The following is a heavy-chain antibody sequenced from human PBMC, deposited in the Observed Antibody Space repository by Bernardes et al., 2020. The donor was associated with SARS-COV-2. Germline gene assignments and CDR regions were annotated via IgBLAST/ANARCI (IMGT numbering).Heavy chain of an antibody. CDR1: GYTFTGYY. CDR2: INPNSGGT. Sequence: ASVKVSCKASGYTFTGYYMHWVRQAPGQGLEWMGWINPNSGGTNYAQKFQGRVTMTRDTSISTAYMELSRLRSDDTAVYYCARAHSSGWNEDVWGQGTTVTVSS. V-gene: IGHV1-2*02. D-gene: IGHD6-19*01. J-gene: IGHJ6*02. CDR3: ARAHSSGWNEDV.